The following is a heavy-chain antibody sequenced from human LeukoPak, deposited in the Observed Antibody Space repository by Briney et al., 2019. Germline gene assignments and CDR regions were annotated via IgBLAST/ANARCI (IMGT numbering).Heavy chain of an antibody. Sequence: SVKVSCKASGGTFSSYATSWVRQAPGQGLEWMGGIIPIFGTANYAQKFQGRVTITADESTSTAYMELSSLRSEDTAVYYCARDSGQQLGYYYYGMDVWGKGTAVTVSS. CDR2: IIPIFGTA. CDR3: ARDSGQQLGYYYYGMDV. CDR1: GGTFSSYA. V-gene: IGHV1-69*13. J-gene: IGHJ6*04. D-gene: IGHD6-13*01.